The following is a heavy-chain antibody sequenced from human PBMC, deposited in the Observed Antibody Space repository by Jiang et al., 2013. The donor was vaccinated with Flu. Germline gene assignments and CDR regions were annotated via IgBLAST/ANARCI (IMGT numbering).Heavy chain of an antibody. CDR1: GGSISSYY. Sequence: PGLVKPSETLSLTCTVSGGSISSYYWSWIRQPAGKGLEWIGRFYTSGSTNSNPSLKSRVTMSVDTSKNQFSLMLSSVTAADTAVYYCARDRDPKSNYFYYYGMDVWGQGTTVTVSS. CDR3: ARDRDPKSNYFYYYGMDV. CDR2: FYTSGST. D-gene: IGHD2-21*01. V-gene: IGHV4-4*07. J-gene: IGHJ6*02.